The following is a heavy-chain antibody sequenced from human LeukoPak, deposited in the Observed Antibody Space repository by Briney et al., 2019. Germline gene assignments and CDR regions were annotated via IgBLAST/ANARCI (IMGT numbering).Heavy chain of an antibody. CDR1: GFTFSSYA. D-gene: IGHD3-10*01. CDR2: ISGSGGST. V-gene: IGHV3-23*01. J-gene: IGHJ4*02. CDR3: AKLHAEFFDY. Sequence: PGGSLRLSCASYGFTFSSYAMSWVRQAPGKGLEWVSAISGSGGSTYYADSVKGRITISRDNSKNTLYLQMNSLRAEDTAVYYCAKLHAEFFDYWGQGTLVTVSS.